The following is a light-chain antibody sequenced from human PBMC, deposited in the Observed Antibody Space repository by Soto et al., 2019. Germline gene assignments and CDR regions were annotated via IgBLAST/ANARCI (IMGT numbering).Light chain of an antibody. V-gene: IGKV1-39*01. CDR3: QQSYSTLKT. J-gene: IGKJ1*01. CDR1: QSISSY. CDR2: AAS. Sequence: DIQMTQSPSSVSASVGDRVTITCRASQSISSYLNWYQQKPGKAPKLLIYAASSLQSGVPSRFSGSGSGTDFTLTISSLQPEDFATYYCQQSYSTLKTFGQGTKV.